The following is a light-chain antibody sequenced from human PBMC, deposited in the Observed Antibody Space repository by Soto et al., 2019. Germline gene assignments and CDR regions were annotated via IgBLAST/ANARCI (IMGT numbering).Light chain of an antibody. CDR3: SSYSSSSTRYA. J-gene: IGLJ1*01. Sequence: QSALTQPASVSGSPGQSITISCTGTSGDVASYNYVSWYQQHPGKAPQVLIYDVSSRPSGISSRFSGSKSGNTASLTISGLQGEDEADYYCSSYSSSSTRYAFGTGTKVTVL. V-gene: IGLV2-14*01. CDR2: DVS. CDR1: SGDVASYNY.